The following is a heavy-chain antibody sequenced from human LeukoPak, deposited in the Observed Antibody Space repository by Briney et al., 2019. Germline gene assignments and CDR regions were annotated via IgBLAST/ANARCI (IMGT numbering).Heavy chain of an antibody. D-gene: IGHD3-10*01. CDR1: GFTFSNYV. Sequence: GGSLRLSCAASGFTFSNYVMAWVRQAPGKGLEWVSSISGSGDHTYYADSVKGRFTISRDNSKNMLYLQMSSLRAEDTAVYYCAEGKGSGSLDWFDPWGQGTLVTVSS. CDR2: ISGSGDHT. J-gene: IGHJ5*02. V-gene: IGHV3-23*01. CDR3: AEGKGSGSLDWFDP.